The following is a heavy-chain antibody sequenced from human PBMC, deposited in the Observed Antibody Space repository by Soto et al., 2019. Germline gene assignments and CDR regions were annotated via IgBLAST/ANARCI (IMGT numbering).Heavy chain of an antibody. CDR2: ISAYNGNT. V-gene: IGHV1-18*01. J-gene: IGHJ5*02. Sequence: QVQLVQSGAEVKKPGASVKVSCKASGYTFTSYGISWVRQAPGQGLEWMGWISAYNGNTDYAQKLQGRVTMTTDPSTSTAYMELRSLRSDDTAVYYCARDTPTVTKGGGWFDPWGQGTLVTVSS. CDR3: ARDTPTVTKGGGWFDP. CDR1: GYTFTSYG. D-gene: IGHD4-17*01.